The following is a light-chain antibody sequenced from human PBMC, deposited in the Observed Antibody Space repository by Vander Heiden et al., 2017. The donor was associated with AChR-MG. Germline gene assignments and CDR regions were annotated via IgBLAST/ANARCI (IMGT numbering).Light chain of an antibody. V-gene: IGLV3-1*01. CDR2: QDD. J-gene: IGLJ2*01. CDR3: QAWDSTTVV. CDR1: KLGNDF. Sequence: SYELTQPPPVSVSPGQTARISCSGDKLGNDFAAWYQQRPGQSPVLVIYQDDKRPSGIPERISGSKSGNTATLTISGTRAMDEAYYYCQAWDSTTVVFGGGTKLTVL.